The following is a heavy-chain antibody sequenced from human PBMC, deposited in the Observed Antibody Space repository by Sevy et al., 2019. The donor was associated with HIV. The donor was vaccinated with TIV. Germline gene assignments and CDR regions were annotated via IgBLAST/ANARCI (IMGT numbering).Heavy chain of an antibody. J-gene: IGHJ5*02. CDR1: GFTFNTYA. Sequence: GGSLRLSCAASGFTFNTYAMSWVRQAPGKGLEWVSGISGSAYSTYYADSVKGRFTISRDNAKNSLYLQMNSLRAEDTAVYYCARDPSSSWYDWFDPWGQGTLVTVSS. D-gene: IGHD6-13*01. V-gene: IGHV3-23*01. CDR3: ARDPSSSWYDWFDP. CDR2: ISGSAYST.